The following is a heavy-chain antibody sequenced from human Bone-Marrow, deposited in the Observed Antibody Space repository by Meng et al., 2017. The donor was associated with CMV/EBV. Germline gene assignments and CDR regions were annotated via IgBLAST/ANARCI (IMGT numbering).Heavy chain of an antibody. V-gene: IGHV3-11*01. CDR3: ATYCSGGSCYFDY. CDR2: ISSSGSTI. D-gene: IGHD2-15*01. Sequence: ASGFTFSDYYMSWIRQAPGKGLEWVSYISSSGSTIYYADSVKGRFTISRDNAKNSLYLQMNSLRAEDTAVYYCATYCSGGSCYFDYWGQGTLVTVSS. CDR1: GFTFSDYY. J-gene: IGHJ4*02.